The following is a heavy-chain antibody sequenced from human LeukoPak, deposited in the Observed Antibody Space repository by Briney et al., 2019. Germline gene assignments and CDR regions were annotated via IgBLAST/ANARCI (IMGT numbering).Heavy chain of an antibody. V-gene: IGHV3-30*18. D-gene: IGHD5-12*01. CDR1: GFTFSSYG. CDR3: ANAEGGYDDHFDY. Sequence: PGGSLRLSCAASGFTFSSYGMHWVRQAPGKGLEWVAVISYDGSNKYYADSVKGRFTISRDNSKNTLYLQMYSLRAEDTAVYYCANAEGGYDDHFDYWGQGTLVTVSS. CDR2: ISYDGSNK. J-gene: IGHJ4*02.